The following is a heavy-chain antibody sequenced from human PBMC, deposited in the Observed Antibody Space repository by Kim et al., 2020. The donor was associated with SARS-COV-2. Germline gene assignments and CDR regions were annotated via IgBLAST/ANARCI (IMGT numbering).Heavy chain of an antibody. D-gene: IGHD2-2*01. Sequence: SETLSLTCAVYGGSFSGYSWNWIRRPPGKGLEWVGETSHSGSSNYNPSPNSRVPFSVATTKNQFPLGLRSVTAADTAYYYCARGRAGVVPAPIMGLGPHYDYFILDVWGQGTPVTVSS. CDR3: ARGRAGVVPAPIMGLGPHYDYFILDV. J-gene: IGHJ6*02. CDR2: TSHSGSS. V-gene: IGHV4-34*01. CDR1: GGSFSGYS.